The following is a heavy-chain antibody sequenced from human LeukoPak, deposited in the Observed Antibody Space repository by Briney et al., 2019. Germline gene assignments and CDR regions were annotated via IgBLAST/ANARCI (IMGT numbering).Heavy chain of an antibody. Sequence: SETLSLTCTVSGGSISSSSYYWGWIRQPPGKGLEWIGSIYYSGSTYYNPSLKSRVTISVDTSKNQFSLKLSSVTAADTAVYYCAREQHDYVWGSYRYSYYFDYWGQGTLVTVSS. D-gene: IGHD3-16*02. CDR3: AREQHDYVWGSYRYSYYFDY. CDR1: GGSISSSSYY. J-gene: IGHJ4*02. V-gene: IGHV4-39*07. CDR2: IYYSGST.